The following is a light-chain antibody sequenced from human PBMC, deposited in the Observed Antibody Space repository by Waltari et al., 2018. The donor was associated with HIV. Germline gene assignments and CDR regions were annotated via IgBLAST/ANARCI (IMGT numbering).Light chain of an antibody. V-gene: IGKV3-15*01. CDR2: GAS. CDR1: QNVITN. CDR3: QQYNNWPRT. J-gene: IGKJ1*01. Sequence: EIVMTQSPATLSVSPGERVTLSCRASQNVITNLAWYQQKFGQAPRLLIYGASTRATGSPARFSGGGAGTEFTLTISSLQSEDFAIYYCQQYNNWPRTFGQGTKVEVK.